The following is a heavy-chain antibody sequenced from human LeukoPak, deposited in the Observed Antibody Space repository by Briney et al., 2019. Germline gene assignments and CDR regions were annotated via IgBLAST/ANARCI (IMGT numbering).Heavy chain of an antibody. Sequence: PGGSLRLSCAASGFTFDDYAMHWVRQAPGKGLEWVSGISWNSGSIGYADSVKGRFTISRDNAKNSLYLQMNSLRAEDTALYYCAKAAADHGGNPMTFHYWGQGTLVTVSS. CDR1: GFTFDDYA. V-gene: IGHV3-9*01. D-gene: IGHD4-23*01. CDR2: ISWNSGSI. J-gene: IGHJ4*02. CDR3: AKAAADHGGNPMTFHY.